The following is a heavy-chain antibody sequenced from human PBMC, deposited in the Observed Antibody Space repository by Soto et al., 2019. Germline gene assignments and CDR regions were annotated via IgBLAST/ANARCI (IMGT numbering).Heavy chain of an antibody. V-gene: IGHV1-2*04. CDR2: INPNSGGT. Sequence: ASVKVSCKASGYTFTGYYMHWVRQAPGQGLEWMGWINPNSGGTNYAQKFQGWVTMTRDTSISTAYMALSRLRSDHTAVYYCASDRDGYSYGTMEGTAYWGQGTLVTVSS. J-gene: IGHJ4*02. CDR3: ASDRDGYSYGTMEGTAY. CDR1: GYTFTGYY. D-gene: IGHD5-18*01.